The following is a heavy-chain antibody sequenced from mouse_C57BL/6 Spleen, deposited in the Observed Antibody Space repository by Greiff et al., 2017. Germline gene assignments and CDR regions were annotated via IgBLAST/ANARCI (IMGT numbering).Heavy chain of an antibody. CDR2: IYPGSGST. J-gene: IGHJ3*01. Sequence: QVQLQQSGAELVKPGASVKMSCKASGYTFTSYWITLVKQRPGQGLEWIGDIYPGSGSTNYNEKFKSKATLTVDTSSSTAYMQLSSLTSEDSAVYYCARRDGYYSWFAYWGQGTLVTVSA. CDR1: GYTFTSYW. CDR3: ARRDGYYSWFAY. V-gene: IGHV1-55*01. D-gene: IGHD2-3*01.